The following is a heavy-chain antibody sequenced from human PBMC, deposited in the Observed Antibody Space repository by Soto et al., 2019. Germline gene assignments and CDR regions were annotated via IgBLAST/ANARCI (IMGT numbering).Heavy chain of an antibody. Sequence: QVQLVESGGGVVQPGRSLRLSCAASGFTFSSYGMHWVRQAPGKGLEWVAVISYDGSKKYYADSVKGRFTISRDNSKNTLYLQMNSLRAEDKAVYYCAQDEYCSNTSCYNFDYWGQGALVTVSS. CDR2: ISYDGSKK. J-gene: IGHJ4*02. CDR1: GFTFSSYG. CDR3: AQDEYCSNTSCYNFDY. V-gene: IGHV3-30*18. D-gene: IGHD2-2*01.